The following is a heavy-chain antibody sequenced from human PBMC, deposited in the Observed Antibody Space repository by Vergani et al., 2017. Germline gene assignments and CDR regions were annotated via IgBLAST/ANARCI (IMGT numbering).Heavy chain of an antibody. D-gene: IGHD2-2*01. Sequence: EVQLVESGGGLVQPGRSLRLSCTASGFTFGDYAMSWVRQAPGKGLEWVGFIRSKAYGGTTEYAASVKGRFTISRDDSKSIAYLQMNSLKTEDTAVYYCXRDVCFLGYCSSTSCYDYYGMDVWGQGTTVTVSS. CDR2: IRSKAYGGTT. V-gene: IGHV3-49*04. CDR1: GFTFGDYA. CDR3: XRDVCFLGYCSSTSCYDYYGMDV. J-gene: IGHJ6*02.